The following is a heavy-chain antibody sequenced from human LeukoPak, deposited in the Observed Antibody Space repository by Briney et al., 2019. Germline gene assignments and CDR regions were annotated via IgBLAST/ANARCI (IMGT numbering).Heavy chain of an antibody. V-gene: IGHV1-8*03. CDR3: ARAGSGSYYQEYNWFDS. CDR1: GYTFTSYD. CDR2: MNPNSGNT. D-gene: IGHD3-10*01. Sequence: ASVTVSCKASGYTFTSYDINWVRQATRQGLEWMGLMNPNSGNTGYAQKFQGRVTITRNTSISTAYMELSSLRSEDTAVDYCARAGSGSYYQEYNWFDSWGQGTLVTVSS. J-gene: IGHJ5*01.